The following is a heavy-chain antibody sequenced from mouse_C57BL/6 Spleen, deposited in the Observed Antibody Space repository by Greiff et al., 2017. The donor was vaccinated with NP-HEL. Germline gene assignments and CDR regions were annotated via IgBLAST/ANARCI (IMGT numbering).Heavy chain of an antibody. CDR2: IDPSDSET. Sequence: QVQLQQPGAELVRPGSSVKLSCKASGYTFTSYWMHWVKQRPIQGLEWIGNIDPSDSETHYNQKFKAKATLTVDKSSSTAYMQLSSLTSEDSAVYYCARRMGCQDYAMDDWGQGTSVTVSS. CDR3: ARRMGCQDYAMDD. D-gene: IGHD2-3*01. CDR1: GYTFTSYW. V-gene: IGHV1-52*01. J-gene: IGHJ4*01.